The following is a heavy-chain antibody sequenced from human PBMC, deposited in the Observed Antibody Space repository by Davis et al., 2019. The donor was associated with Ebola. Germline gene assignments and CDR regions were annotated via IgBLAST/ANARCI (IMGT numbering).Heavy chain of an antibody. Sequence: AASVKVSCKASGYTFTGYYMHWVRQAPGQGLEWMGWINPNSGGTNYAQKFQGWVTMTRDTSISTVYMELSSLRSEDTAVYYCARDRCGSCYSSYGMDVWGQGTTVTVSS. CDR2: INPNSGGT. D-gene: IGHD2-15*01. J-gene: IGHJ6*02. CDR1: GYTFTGYY. V-gene: IGHV1-2*04. CDR3: ARDRCGSCYSSYGMDV.